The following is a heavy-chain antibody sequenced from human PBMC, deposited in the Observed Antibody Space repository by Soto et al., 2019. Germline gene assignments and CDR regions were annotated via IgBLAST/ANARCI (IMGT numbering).Heavy chain of an antibody. CDR3: AREGGDIVHMVYAIPWY. V-gene: IGHV1-2*02. Sequence: GASVKVSCKASGYTFTDYYMHWVRQAPGQGLEWMGWINPNSGATSYAQRFQGRVTMTRDTSISTAYRELSRLTSDDTAVYSCAREGGDIVHMVYAIPWYWGKGTLVTVSS. CDR1: GYTFTDYY. J-gene: IGHJ4*02. D-gene: IGHD2-8*01. CDR2: INPNSGAT.